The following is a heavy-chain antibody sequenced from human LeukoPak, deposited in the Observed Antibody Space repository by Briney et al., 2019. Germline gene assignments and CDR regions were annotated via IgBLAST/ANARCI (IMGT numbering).Heavy chain of an antibody. CDR1: GYTFTGYY. CDR3: ARDSGSLDAFDI. CDR2: INPNSGGT. V-gene: IGHV1-2*06. J-gene: IGHJ3*02. D-gene: IGHD1-26*01. Sequence: ASVKVSCKASGYTFTGYYMHWVRQAPGQGLEWVGRINPNSGGTNYAQKFQGRVTMTRDTSISTAYMELSRLRSDDTAVYYCARDSGSLDAFDIWGQGTMVTVSS.